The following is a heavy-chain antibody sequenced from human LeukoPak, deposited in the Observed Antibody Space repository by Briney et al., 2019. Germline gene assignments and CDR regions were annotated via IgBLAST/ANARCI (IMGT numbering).Heavy chain of an antibody. J-gene: IGHJ5*02. Sequence: PETLSLTCAVYGGSFSGYYWSWIRQPPGKGLEWIGEINHSGSTNYNPSLKSRVTISVDTSKNQFSLKLSSVTAADTAVYYCARVAKGVVTGGVTWFDPWGQGTLVTVSS. D-gene: IGHD3-16*01. CDR2: INHSGST. CDR1: GGSFSGYY. V-gene: IGHV4-34*01. CDR3: ARVAKGVVTGGVTWFDP.